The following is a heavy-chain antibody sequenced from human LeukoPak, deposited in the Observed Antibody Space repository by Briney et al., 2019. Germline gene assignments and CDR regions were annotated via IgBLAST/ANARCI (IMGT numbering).Heavy chain of an antibody. J-gene: IGHJ4*02. CDR3: ARDGGRNFDY. CDR1: GFTFSSYG. Sequence: GGSLRLSCAASGFTFSSYGMYWVRQAPGKGLEWVSYISSSSSTIYYADSVKGRFTISRDNAKNSLYLQMNSLRAEDTAMYYCARDGGRNFDYWGQGTLVTVSS. CDR2: ISSSSSTI. V-gene: IGHV3-48*04.